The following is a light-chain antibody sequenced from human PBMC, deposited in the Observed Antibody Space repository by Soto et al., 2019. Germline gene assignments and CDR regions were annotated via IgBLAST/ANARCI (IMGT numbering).Light chain of an antibody. Sequence: DIVMTQSPDSLAVSLGERATINCKSSRNIFYSSNNEDYLAWYQQKPGQPPKLLFYGASIRQSGVPDRFNGSGSGTDFTPTISSLQAEDVAVYYCQQYYGSWTFGQGTKVEIK. CDR1: RNIFYSSNNEDY. V-gene: IGKV4-1*01. CDR2: GAS. J-gene: IGKJ1*01. CDR3: QQYYGSWT.